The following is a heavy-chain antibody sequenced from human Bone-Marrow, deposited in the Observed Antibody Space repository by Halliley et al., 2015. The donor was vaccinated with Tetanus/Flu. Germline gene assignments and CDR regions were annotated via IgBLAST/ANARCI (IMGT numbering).Heavy chain of an antibody. Sequence: SYDGSKKYYADSVKGRFTISRDNSKNTRYLQMNSLRAEDAAVYYCAKDRIAAAGADYYYYGMDVWGQGTTVTVSS. V-gene: IGHV3-30*18. CDR2: SYDGSKK. CDR3: AKDRIAAAGADYYYYGMDV. J-gene: IGHJ6*02. D-gene: IGHD6-13*01.